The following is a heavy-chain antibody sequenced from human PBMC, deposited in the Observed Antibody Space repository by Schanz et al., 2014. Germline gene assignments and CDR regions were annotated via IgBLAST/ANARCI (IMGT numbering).Heavy chain of an antibody. D-gene: IGHD2-8*02. J-gene: IGHJ4*02. CDR2: INGSGNAT. V-gene: IGHV3-23*01. Sequence: EVKLLESGGGLVQPGGSLRLSCAASGFTFATYAMSWVRQAPGKGLEWVAAINGSGNATYYADSVKGRFTISRDNSQNTLYLQMDSLRPEDTAVYFCAKDTGYCHGGACYCFEYWGLGILVTVSS. CDR1: GFTFATYA. CDR3: AKDTGYCHGGACYCFEY.